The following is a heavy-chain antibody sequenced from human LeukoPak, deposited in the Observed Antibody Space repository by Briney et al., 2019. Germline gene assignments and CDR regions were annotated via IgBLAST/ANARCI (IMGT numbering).Heavy chain of an antibody. CDR3: ATLAAYYYYGMDV. J-gene: IGHJ6*02. D-gene: IGHD6-6*01. CDR2: IYSGGST. V-gene: IGHV3-53*04. Sequence: PGGSLGLSCAASGFTVSSNYMSWVRQAPGKGLEWVSVIYSGGSTYYADSVKGRFTISRHNSKNTLYLQMNSLRAEDTAVYYCATLAAYYYYGMDVWGQGTTITVSS. CDR1: GFTVSSNY.